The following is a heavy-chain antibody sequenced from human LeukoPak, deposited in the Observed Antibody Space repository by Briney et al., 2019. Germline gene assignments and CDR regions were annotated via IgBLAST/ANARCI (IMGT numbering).Heavy chain of an antibody. V-gene: IGHV4-39*01. D-gene: IGHD3-22*01. J-gene: IGHJ3*01. CDR1: VGSISSRSHC. CDR3: AVAGVRYYDSSGLHAFDF. Sequence: SETLSLTCTVSVGSISSRSHCWGWIRQPPGKGLEWIGTMFYSGSTYYNPSLKSRVAISVDTSENQFSLELNSVTAADTAVYYCAVAGVRYYDSSGLHAFDFWGRGTMVTVSS. CDR2: MFYSGST.